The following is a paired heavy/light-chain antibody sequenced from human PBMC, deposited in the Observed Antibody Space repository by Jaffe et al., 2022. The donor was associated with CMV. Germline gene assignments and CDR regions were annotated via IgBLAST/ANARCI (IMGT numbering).Heavy chain of an antibody. Sequence: QVQLVQSGAEVKKPGSSVKVSCKASGGTFSSYAISWVRQAPGQGLEWMGGIIPIFGTANYAQKFQGRVTITADESTSTAYMELSSLRSEDTAVYYCARALLGRSIFGVANNWFDPWGQGTLVTVSS. CDR3: ARALLGRSIFGVANNWFDP. V-gene: IGHV1-69*01. D-gene: IGHD3-3*01. CDR2: IIPIFGTA. J-gene: IGHJ5*02. CDR1: GGTFSSYA.
Light chain of an antibody. V-gene: IGKV1-33*01. J-gene: IGKJ1*01. CDR2: DAS. CDR1: QDISNY. Sequence: DIQMTQSPSSLSASVGDRVTITCQASQDISNYLNWYQQKPGKAPKLLIYDASNLETGVPSRFSGSGSGTDFTFTISSLQPEDIATYYCQQYDNLPAWTFGQGTKVEIK. CDR3: QQYDNLPAWT.